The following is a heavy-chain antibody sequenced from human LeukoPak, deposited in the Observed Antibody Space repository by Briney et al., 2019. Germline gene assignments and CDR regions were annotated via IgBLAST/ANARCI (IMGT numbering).Heavy chain of an antibody. Sequence: SETLSLTCAVYGGSFSGYYWSWIRQPPGKGLEWIGEINHSGSTNYNPSLKSRVTISVDTSKNQFSLKLSSVTAADTAVYYCARGRGLDYWGQGTLVTVSS. CDR3: ARGRGLDY. CDR2: INHSGST. J-gene: IGHJ4*02. D-gene: IGHD5-12*01. V-gene: IGHV4-34*01. CDR1: GGSFSGYY.